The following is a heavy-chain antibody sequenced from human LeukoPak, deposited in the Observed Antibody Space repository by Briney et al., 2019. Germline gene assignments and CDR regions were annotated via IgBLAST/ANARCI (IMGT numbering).Heavy chain of an antibody. D-gene: IGHD3-3*01. CDR3: ATTSFFLYAVDA. Sequence: PGGSLRLSCAASGFTVNTNYMTWVRQAPGKGLEWVSIIYSIGDTYYADSVKGRFTISRDNSKNTLYLQMSSLRAEDTAIYYCATTSFFLYAVDAWGPGTTVTVSS. CDR1: GFTVNTNY. CDR2: IYSIGDT. V-gene: IGHV3-53*01. J-gene: IGHJ6*02.